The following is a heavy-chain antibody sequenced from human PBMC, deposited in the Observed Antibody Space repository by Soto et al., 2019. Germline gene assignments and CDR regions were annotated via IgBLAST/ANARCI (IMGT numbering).Heavy chain of an antibody. V-gene: IGHV4-59*01. CDR3: ARAAAYYDFWSGYYNPSPAHFDY. J-gene: IGHJ4*02. D-gene: IGHD3-3*01. CDR2: IYYSGST. Sequence: NPSETLSLTCTVSGGSISSYYWSWIRQPPGKGLEWIGYIYYSGSTNYNPSLKSRVTISVDTSKNQFSLKLSSVTAADTAVYYCARAAAYYDFWSGYYNPSPAHFDYWGQGTLVTVSS. CDR1: GGSISSYY.